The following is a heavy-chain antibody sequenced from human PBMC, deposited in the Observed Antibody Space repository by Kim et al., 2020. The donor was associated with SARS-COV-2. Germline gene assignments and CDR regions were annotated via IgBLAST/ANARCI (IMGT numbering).Heavy chain of an antibody. J-gene: IGHJ4*02. D-gene: IGHD3-22*01. V-gene: IGHV3-15*01. CDR3: TTEHYYDSSGYPYYFDY. Sequence: VKDRFTTSREDSKNTLYLQMNSLKTEDTAVYYCTTEHYYDSSGYPYYFDYWGQGTLVTVSS.